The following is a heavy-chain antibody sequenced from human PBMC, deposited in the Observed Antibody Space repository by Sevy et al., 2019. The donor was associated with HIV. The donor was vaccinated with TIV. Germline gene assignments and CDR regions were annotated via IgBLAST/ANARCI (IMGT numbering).Heavy chain of an antibody. CDR1: GFTFSSYA. CDR3: KGYGSGSYYNEGL. CDR2: ISGSGGST. Sequence: GGSLRLSCAASGFTFSSYAMSWVRQAPGKGLEWVSAISGSGGSTYYADSVKGRFTISRDNSKNMVCLQMNSLRAEDTAVYYCKGYGSGSYYNEGLWGQGTLVTVSS. J-gene: IGHJ4*02. D-gene: IGHD3-10*01. V-gene: IGHV3-23*01.